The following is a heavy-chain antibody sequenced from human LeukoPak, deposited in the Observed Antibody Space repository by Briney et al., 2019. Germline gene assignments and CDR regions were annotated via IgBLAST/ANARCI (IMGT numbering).Heavy chain of an antibody. CDR3: AREAATVIYYYGMDV. CDR1: GGSISSGGYY. D-gene: IGHD4-11*01. Sequence: SETLPLTCTVSGGSISSGGYYWSWIRPHPGKGLEWIGYIYYSGSTYYNPSLKSRVTISVDTSKNQFSLKLSSVTAADTAVYYCAREAATVIYYYGMDVWGQGTTVTVSS. CDR2: IYYSGST. V-gene: IGHV4-31*03. J-gene: IGHJ6*02.